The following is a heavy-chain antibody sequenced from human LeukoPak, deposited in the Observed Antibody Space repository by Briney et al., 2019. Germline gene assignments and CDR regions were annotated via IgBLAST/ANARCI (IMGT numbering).Heavy chain of an antibody. D-gene: IGHD6-13*01. V-gene: IGHV3-23*01. J-gene: IGHJ4*02. CDR2: ISGSGGST. CDR3: AKDPSAATGDSDY. CDR1: GFTFSSYA. Sequence: GGSLRLSCAASGFTFSSYAMSWVRQAPGKGLEWVSAISGSGGSTYYADSVKGRFTISRDDSKNTLYLQMNSLRAEDTAVHYCAKDPSAATGDSDYWGQGTLVTVSS.